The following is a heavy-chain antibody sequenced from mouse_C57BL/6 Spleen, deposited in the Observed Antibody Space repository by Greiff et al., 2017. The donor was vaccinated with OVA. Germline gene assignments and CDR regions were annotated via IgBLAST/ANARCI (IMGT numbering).Heavy chain of an antibody. CDR1: GYAFTNYW. CDR2: INPGSGGT. V-gene: IGHV1-54*01. D-gene: IGHD2-1*01. J-gene: IGHJ4*01. CDR3: AKEGVYYCNHYYAMDY. Sequence: QVQLQQSGAELVRPGTSVKVSCKASGYAFTNYWIEWVKQRPGQGLEWIGVINPGSGGTNYNEKFKGKATLTADKSSSTAYMQLSSLTSEDSAVYFCAKEGVYYCNHYYAMDYWGQGTSVTVSS.